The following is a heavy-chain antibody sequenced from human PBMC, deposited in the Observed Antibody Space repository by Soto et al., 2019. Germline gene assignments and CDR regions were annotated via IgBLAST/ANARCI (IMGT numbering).Heavy chain of an antibody. V-gene: IGHV1-69*10. D-gene: IGHD3-3*01. CDR1: GGTFSSYA. CDR2: IIPIFGIA. Sequence: ASVKVSCKASGGTFSSYAISWVRQAPGQGLEWMGGIIPIFGIANYAQKFQGRVTITADKSTSTAYMELSSLRSEDTAVYYCARTISAHDTIFGVVNDAFDIWGQGTMVTVSS. CDR3: ARTISAHDTIFGVVNDAFDI. J-gene: IGHJ3*02.